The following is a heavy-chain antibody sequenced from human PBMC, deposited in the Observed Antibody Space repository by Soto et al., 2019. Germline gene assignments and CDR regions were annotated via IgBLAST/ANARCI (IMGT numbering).Heavy chain of an antibody. CDR2: INWNTGSI. Sequence: LRLSCAASGFTFDDYAMHWVRQAPGKGLEWVSGINWNTGSIGYADSVKGRFTISKDTAKNSLYLQMNSLRAEDTALYYCAKGLSGYSYGPFDYWGQGTLVTVSS. J-gene: IGHJ4*02. V-gene: IGHV3-9*01. CDR1: GFTFDDYA. D-gene: IGHD5-18*01. CDR3: AKGLSGYSYGPFDY.